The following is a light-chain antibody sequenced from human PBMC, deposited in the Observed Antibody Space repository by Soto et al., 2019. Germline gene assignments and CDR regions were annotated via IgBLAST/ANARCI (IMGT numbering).Light chain of an antibody. CDR3: QYYGSSPWT. V-gene: IGKV3-20*01. CDR1: QSVSSNY. J-gene: IGKJ1*01. Sequence: EIVLTQSPGTLSLSPGERGTLSCRASQSVSSNYLAWYQQKPGQAPRRLIYSPFSRATGIPDRFSGSGSGTDFPITISILEPEDFAVYYCQYYGSSPWTFGQGTKVEIK. CDR2: SPF.